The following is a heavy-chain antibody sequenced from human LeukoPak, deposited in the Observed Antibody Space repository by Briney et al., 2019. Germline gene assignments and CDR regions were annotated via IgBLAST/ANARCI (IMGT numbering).Heavy chain of an antibody. Sequence: GESLRLSCAASGFNFSTNSMNWVRQPPGKGLELVSSINHTSSHIYYADSVRGRFTISRDNAKNSLYLQMNSLRVEDTAVYYCARVLDYYGSGSYSKDSYYYYMDVWGKGTTVTVSS. V-gene: IGHV3-21*01. CDR1: GFNFSTNS. D-gene: IGHD3-10*01. CDR3: ARVLDYYGSGSYSKDSYYYYMDV. J-gene: IGHJ6*03. CDR2: INHTSSHI.